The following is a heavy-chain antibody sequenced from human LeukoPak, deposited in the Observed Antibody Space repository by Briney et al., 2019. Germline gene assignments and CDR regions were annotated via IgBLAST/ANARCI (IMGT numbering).Heavy chain of an antibody. J-gene: IGHJ4*02. Sequence: SETLSLTCTVSGGSISSYYWSWIRQPPGKGLEWIGCIYYSGSTNYNPSLKSRVTISVDTSKNQFTLKLSSVTAADTAVYYCARGLGYCSGGSCPTFDYWGQGTLVTVSS. CDR1: GGSISSYY. D-gene: IGHD2-15*01. CDR2: IYYSGST. V-gene: IGHV4-59*01. CDR3: ARGLGYCSGGSCPTFDY.